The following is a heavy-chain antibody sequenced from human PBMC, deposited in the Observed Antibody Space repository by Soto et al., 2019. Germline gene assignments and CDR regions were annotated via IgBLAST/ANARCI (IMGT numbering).Heavy chain of an antibody. CDR2: IYSGGST. J-gene: IGHJ4*02. CDR3: ARDGPSGSSSWYYYFDY. Sequence: PGGSLRLSCAASGFTVSSNYMSWVRQAPGEGLEWVSVIYSGGSTYYADSVKGRFTISRDNSKNTLYLQMNSLRAEDTAVYYCARDGPSGSSSWYYYFDYWGQGTLVTVSS. V-gene: IGHV3-66*01. CDR1: GFTVSSNY. D-gene: IGHD6-13*01.